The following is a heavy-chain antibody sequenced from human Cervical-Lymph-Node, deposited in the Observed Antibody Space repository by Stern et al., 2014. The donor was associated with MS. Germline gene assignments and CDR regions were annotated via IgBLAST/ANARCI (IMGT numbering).Heavy chain of an antibody. CDR3: ARGWGDTRH. J-gene: IGHJ4*02. D-gene: IGHD3-16*01. CDR2: ITVYNGNT. CDR1: GYTFSSFA. V-gene: IGHV1-18*01. Sequence: VQLVESGAEVKKPGASVNVSCKASGYTFSSFAITWVRQAPGQGLEWMGTITVYNGNTNYAQRGQDRVTMTTDTSTNPAYMEERTRRSDDTALYYCARGWGDTRHWGQGTLVTVSS.